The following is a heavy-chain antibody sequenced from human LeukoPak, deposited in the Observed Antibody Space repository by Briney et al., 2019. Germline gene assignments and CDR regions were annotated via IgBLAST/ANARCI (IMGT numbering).Heavy chain of an antibody. J-gene: IGHJ6*03. D-gene: IGHD6-13*01. CDR3: AKQMMERQQYYYMDV. V-gene: IGHV3-30*02. Sequence: GGSLRLSCVASGLTFSACGMHWVRQAPGKGLEWRTHIRYDESATYYVDSVKGRFTISRENSKKTLYLQLNSLRADDTAVYYCAKQMMERQQYYYMDVWGKGTSVTVSS. CDR2: IRYDESAT. CDR1: GLTFSACG.